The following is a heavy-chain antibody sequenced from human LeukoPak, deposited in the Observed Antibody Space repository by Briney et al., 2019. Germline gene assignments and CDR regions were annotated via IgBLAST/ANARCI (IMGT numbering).Heavy chain of an antibody. D-gene: IGHD3-22*01. CDR3: ARETYYYDSSGYYYPARGYYFDY. J-gene: IGHJ4*02. CDR2: IYYSGST. V-gene: IGHV4-59*01. Sequence: SETLSLTCTVSGGSISSYYWSWIRQPPGKGLGWIGYIYYSGSTNYNPSLKSRVTISVDTSKNQFSLKLSSVTAADTAVYYCARETYYYDSSGYYYPARGYYFDYWGQGTLVTVSS. CDR1: GGSISSYY.